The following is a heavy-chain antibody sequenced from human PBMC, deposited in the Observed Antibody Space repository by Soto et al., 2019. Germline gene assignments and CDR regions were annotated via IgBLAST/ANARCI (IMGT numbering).Heavy chain of an antibody. J-gene: IGHJ4*02. V-gene: IGHV4-34*01. CDR3: ARGKYYDSSGYCDFDF. CDR1: GGSFSGYY. D-gene: IGHD3-22*01. CDR2: INHSGST. Sequence: SETLSLTCAVYGGSFSGYYWSWIRQPPGKGLEWIGEIEWIGEINHSGSTNYNLSLKSRVTISVDTSKNQFSLKLSSLTAADTAVYYCARGKYYDSSGYCDFDFWGQGTLVTVS.